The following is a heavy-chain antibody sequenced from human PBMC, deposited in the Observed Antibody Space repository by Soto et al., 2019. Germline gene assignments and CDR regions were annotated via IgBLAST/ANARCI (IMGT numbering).Heavy chain of an antibody. CDR2: ISGCGAST. J-gene: IGHJ4*02. D-gene: IGHD3-3*01. V-gene: IGHV3-23*01. CDR3: AKDGASTSLSVRFNKRDY. Sequence: EVQLLESGGGLVQPGGSLRLSCAASGFTFSTYAMSWVRQAPGKGLEWVSAISGCGASTYYADSVKGRFTISRDNFKYTRYLHMNRLRAEGTAVYYCAKDGASTSLSVRFNKRDYWGQGTLVTVSS. CDR1: GFTFSTYA.